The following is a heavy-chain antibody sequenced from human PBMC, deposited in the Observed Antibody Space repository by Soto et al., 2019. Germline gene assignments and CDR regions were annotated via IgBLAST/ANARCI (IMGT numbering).Heavy chain of an antibody. D-gene: IGHD3-3*01. J-gene: IGHJ6*03. CDR3: ARGLRGYDFWSGPPPFYMDV. Sequence: SETLSLTCAVYGGSFSGYYWSWIRQPPGKGLEWIEEINHSGSTNYNPSLKSRVTISVDTSKNQFSLKLSSVTAADTAVYYCARGLRGYDFWSGPPPFYMDVWGKGTTVTVSS. CDR2: INHSGST. CDR1: GGSFSGYY. V-gene: IGHV4-34*01.